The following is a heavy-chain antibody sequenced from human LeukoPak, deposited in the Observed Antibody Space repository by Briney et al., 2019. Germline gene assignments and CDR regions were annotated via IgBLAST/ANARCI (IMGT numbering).Heavy chain of an antibody. Sequence: GASVKVSCKASGYTFTSYGISWVRQAPGQGLEWMGWISAYNGNTNYAQKLQGRVTMTTDTSTSTAYMELRSLRSDDTAVYYCARDLGPYEGWFGELLYSPKTPNDYWGQGTLVTVSS. D-gene: IGHD3-10*01. CDR2: ISAYNGNT. J-gene: IGHJ4*02. CDR3: ARDLGPYEGWFGELLYSPKTPNDY. V-gene: IGHV1-18*01. CDR1: GYTFTSYG.